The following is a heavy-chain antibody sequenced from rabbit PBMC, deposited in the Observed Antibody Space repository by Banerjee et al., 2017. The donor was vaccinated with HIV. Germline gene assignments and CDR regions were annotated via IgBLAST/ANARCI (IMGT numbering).Heavy chain of an antibody. CDR1: GFTLSSYW. CDR2: IYPDDGTT. V-gene: IGHV1S45*01. CDR3: AREDGWAADL. Sequence: QEQLEESGGDLVKPEGSLTLSCKASGFTLSSYWMCWVRQAPGKGLEWIACIYPDDGTTFYASWAKGRFTISKTSSTTVTLQMTSLTAADTATYFCAREDGWAADLWGPGTLVTVS. J-gene: IGHJ4*01. D-gene: IGHD4-1*01.